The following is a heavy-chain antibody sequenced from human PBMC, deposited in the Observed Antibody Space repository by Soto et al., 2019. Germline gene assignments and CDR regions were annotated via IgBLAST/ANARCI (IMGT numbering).Heavy chain of an antibody. CDR1: GGSISSYY. Sequence: SETLSLTCTISGGSISSYYWSWIRQPPGKGLEWIGYIYYSGSTNYNPSLKSRVTISVDTSKNQFSLKLSSVTAADTAVYYCARALILTGYYIHDAFDIWGQGTMVTVSS. J-gene: IGHJ3*02. CDR3: ARALILTGYYIHDAFDI. D-gene: IGHD3-9*01. CDR2: IYYSGST. V-gene: IGHV4-59*01.